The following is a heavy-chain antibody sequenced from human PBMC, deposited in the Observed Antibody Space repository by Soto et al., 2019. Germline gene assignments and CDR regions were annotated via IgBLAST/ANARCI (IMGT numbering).Heavy chain of an antibody. V-gene: IGHV3-15*01. D-gene: IGHD3-22*01. CDR1: GFTFSNAW. CDR3: TTGEGGNYYDKKWSSVYYGMDV. CDR2: IKSKTDGGTT. Sequence: PGGSLRLSCAASGFTFSNAWMSWVRQAPGKGLEWVGRIKSKTDGGTTDYAAPVKGRFTISRDDSKNTLYLQMSSLKTEDTAVYYCTTGEGGNYYDKKWSSVYYGMDVWGQGTTVTVSS. J-gene: IGHJ6*02.